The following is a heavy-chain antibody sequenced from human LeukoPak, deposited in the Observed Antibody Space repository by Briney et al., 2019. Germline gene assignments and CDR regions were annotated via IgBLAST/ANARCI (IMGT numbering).Heavy chain of an antibody. Sequence: GGSLRLSCAASGFTFSSYSMNWVRQAPGKGLEWVSYISVSSSSIYYADSVKGRFTISRDNAKNSLYLQMDSLRDEDTAVYYCARRSSGYYDYWGQGTLVTVSS. CDR2: ISVSSSSI. J-gene: IGHJ4*02. D-gene: IGHD3-22*01. CDR1: GFTFSSYS. CDR3: ARRSSGYYDY. V-gene: IGHV3-48*02.